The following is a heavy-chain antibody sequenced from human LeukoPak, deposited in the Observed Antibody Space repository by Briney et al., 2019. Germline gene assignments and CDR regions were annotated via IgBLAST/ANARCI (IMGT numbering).Heavy chain of an antibody. D-gene: IGHD3-9*01. CDR2: ISAYNGNT. CDR1: GYTFTSYG. J-gene: IGHJ4*02. V-gene: IGHV1-18*01. CDR3: ARYYDILTGYSNFDY. Sequence: ASVKVSCKASGYTFTSYGISWARQAPGQGLEWMGWISAYNGNTNYAQKLQGRVTMTTDTSTSTAYMELRSLRSDDTAVYYCARYYDILTGYSNFDYWGQGTLVTVSS.